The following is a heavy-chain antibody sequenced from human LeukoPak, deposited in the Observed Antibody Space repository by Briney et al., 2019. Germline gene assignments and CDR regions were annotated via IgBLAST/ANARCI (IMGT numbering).Heavy chain of an antibody. D-gene: IGHD4-17*01. Sequence: GGSLRLSCAASGFTFSSYAMSWVRQAPGKGLEWVSAISGSGGSTYYADSVKGRSTISRDNSKNTLYLQMNSLRAEDTAVYYCAKDRLFGDYVSSYWGQGTLVTVSS. CDR3: AKDRLFGDYVSSY. CDR2: ISGSGGST. CDR1: GFTFSSYA. V-gene: IGHV3-23*01. J-gene: IGHJ4*02.